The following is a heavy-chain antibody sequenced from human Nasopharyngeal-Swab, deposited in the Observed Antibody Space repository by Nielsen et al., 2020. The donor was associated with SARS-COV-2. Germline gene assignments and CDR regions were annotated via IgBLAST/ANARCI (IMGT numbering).Heavy chain of an antibody. CDR2: IWYDGSNK. CDR3: ARGRGIQLWSIYDAFDI. CDR1: GFTLSSYG. J-gene: IGHJ3*02. Sequence: GESLKISCAASGFTLSSYGMHWVRQAPGKGLEWVAVIWYDGSNKYYADSVKGRFTISRDNSKNTLYLQMNSLRAEDTAVYYCARGRGIQLWSIYDAFDIWGQGTMVTVSS. V-gene: IGHV3-33*01. D-gene: IGHD5-18*01.